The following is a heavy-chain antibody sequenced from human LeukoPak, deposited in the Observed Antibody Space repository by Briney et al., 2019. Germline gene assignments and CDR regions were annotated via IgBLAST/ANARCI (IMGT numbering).Heavy chain of an antibody. CDR1: GGPFSGYY. CDR3: ARDYYGSGSYSNWFDP. V-gene: IGHV4-34*01. D-gene: IGHD3-10*01. CDR2: INHSGST. Sequence: SETLSLTCAVYGGPFSGYYWSWIRQPPGKGLEWIGEINHSGSTNYNPSLKSRVTISVDTSKNQFSLKLSSVTAADTAVYYCARDYYGSGSYSNWFDPWGQGTLVTVSS. J-gene: IGHJ5*02.